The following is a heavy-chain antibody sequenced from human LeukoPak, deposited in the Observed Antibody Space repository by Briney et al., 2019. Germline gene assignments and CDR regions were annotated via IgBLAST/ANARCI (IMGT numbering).Heavy chain of an antibody. CDR3: ARSIVKKITIFGVVPRYYFDY. Sequence: GESLKISCKASGYTFTSYDINWVRQATGQGLEWMGWMNPNSGNTGYAQKFQGRVTITRNTSISTAYMELSSLRSEDTAVYYCARSIVKKITIFGVVPRYYFDYWGQGTLVTVSS. V-gene: IGHV1-8*03. CDR1: GYTFTSYD. D-gene: IGHD3-3*01. J-gene: IGHJ4*02. CDR2: MNPNSGNT.